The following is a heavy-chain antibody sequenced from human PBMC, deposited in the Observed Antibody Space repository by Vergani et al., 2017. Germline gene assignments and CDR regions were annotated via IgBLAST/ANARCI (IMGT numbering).Heavy chain of an antibody. CDR3: AKEYNWNYDLDY. D-gene: IGHD1-7*01. Sequence: QVQLVESGGGVVQPGRSLRLSCAASGFTFSSYGMHWVRQAPGKGLEWVAVISYDGSNKYYADSVKGRFTISRDNSKNTLYLQMNSLRAEDTAVYYCAKEYNWNYDLDYGGQGTLVTVSS. CDR2: ISYDGSNK. J-gene: IGHJ4*02. CDR1: GFTFSSYG. V-gene: IGHV3-30*18.